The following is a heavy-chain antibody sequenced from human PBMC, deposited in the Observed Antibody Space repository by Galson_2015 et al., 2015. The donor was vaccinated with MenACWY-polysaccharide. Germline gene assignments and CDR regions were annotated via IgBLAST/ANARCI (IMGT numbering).Heavy chain of an antibody. V-gene: IGHV3-30-3*01. CDR3: ARSYCDRTTCYGMDV. D-gene: IGHD2-21*01. J-gene: IGHJ6*02. CDR1: GFTFSSYA. Sequence: SLRLSCAASGFTFSSYAMHWVRQAPGKGLEWVAVISYNGNNIYYADSEEGRFIISRDNFKSTLYLQMNSLRPEDTGVYYCARSYCDRTTCYGMDVWGQGTMVTVSS. CDR2: ISYNGNNI.